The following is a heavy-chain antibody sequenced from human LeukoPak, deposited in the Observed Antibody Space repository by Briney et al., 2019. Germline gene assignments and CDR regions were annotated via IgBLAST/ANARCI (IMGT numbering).Heavy chain of an antibody. Sequence: SETLSLTCTVSGGSISSYYWSWIRQPAGKGLEWIGRFYPSGSTNYIPSLKSRVTLSVDTSKNQFSLKLTSVTAADTAVYYCARDRGALQHYYFYYMDVWGKGPTVTVSS. CDR3: ARDRGALQHYYFYYMDV. CDR1: GGSISSYY. V-gene: IGHV4-4*07. J-gene: IGHJ6*03. CDR2: FYPSGST.